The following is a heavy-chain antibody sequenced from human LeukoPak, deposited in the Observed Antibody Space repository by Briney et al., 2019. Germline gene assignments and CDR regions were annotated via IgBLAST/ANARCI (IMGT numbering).Heavy chain of an antibody. CDR1: GFTFSGYS. CDR3: AKRGSYSSSFTSTFDY. Sequence: PGGSLRLSCAGSGFTFSGYSLNWVRQAPGKGLEWVSSITSSGSSMYYADSVKGRFTISRDNSKNTLYLQMNSLRAEDTAVYYCAKRGSYSSSFTSTFDYWGQGTLVTVSS. D-gene: IGHD6-6*01. CDR2: ITSSGSSM. V-gene: IGHV3-21*04. J-gene: IGHJ4*02.